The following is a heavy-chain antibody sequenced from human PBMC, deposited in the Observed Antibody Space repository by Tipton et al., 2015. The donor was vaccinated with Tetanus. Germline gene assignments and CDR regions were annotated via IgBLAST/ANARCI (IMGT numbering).Heavy chain of an antibody. J-gene: IGHJ5*02. V-gene: IGHV4-59*01. Sequence: TLSLTCTVSGGSISSYYWSWIRQPPGEGLEWIGYISHRGSTNYNPSLKSRVTMSVDTSKNQFSLRLSSVTAADTAVYYCARVQDWFDPWGQGTLVTVSS. D-gene: IGHD4-11*01. CDR3: ARVQDWFDP. CDR1: GGSISSYY. CDR2: ISHRGST.